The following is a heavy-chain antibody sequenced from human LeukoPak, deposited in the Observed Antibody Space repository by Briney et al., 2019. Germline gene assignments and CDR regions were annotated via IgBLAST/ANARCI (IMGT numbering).Heavy chain of an antibody. V-gene: IGHV3-53*01. D-gene: IGHD3-22*01. CDR2: IYSGGST. CDR3: ARETYDSSGYVDAFDI. J-gene: IGHJ3*02. CDR1: GFTFSSYA. Sequence: GGSLRLSCAASGFTFSSYAMHWVRQAPGKGLERVSVIYSGGSTYYADSVKGRFTISRDNSKNTLYLQMNSLRAEDTAVYYCARETYDSSGYVDAFDIWGQGTMVTVSS.